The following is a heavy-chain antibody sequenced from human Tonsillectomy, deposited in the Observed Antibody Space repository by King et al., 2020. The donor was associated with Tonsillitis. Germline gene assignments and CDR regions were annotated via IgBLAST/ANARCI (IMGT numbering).Heavy chain of an antibody. J-gene: IGHJ6*02. CDR2: ISSGSSYI. D-gene: IGHD5-24*01. V-gene: IGHV3-21*01. CDR3: ARAPGHTNYYGIDV. Sequence: VQLVESGGGLVKPGGSLRLSCAASGFIFSSYTMNWVRQAPGKGLEWVSSISSGSSYIYSADSVKGRFTISRDNAKNSLYLQMNSLRAEDTAVYYCARAPGHTNYYGIDVWGQGTTVTVSS. CDR1: GFIFSSYT.